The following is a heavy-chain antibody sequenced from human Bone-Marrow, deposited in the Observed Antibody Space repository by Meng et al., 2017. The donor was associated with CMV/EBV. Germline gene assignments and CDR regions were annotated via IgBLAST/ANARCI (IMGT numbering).Heavy chain of an antibody. Sequence: GESLKISCAASGFAFSAYTMHWVRQAPGKGLEWVSVIYSGGSTSYADSVKGRFTISRDNSKNTLYLQMNSLRAEDTAVYYCARARYSSRFDYWGQGTLVTVSS. D-gene: IGHD6-13*01. CDR1: GFAFSAYT. CDR3: ARARYSSRFDY. J-gene: IGHJ4*02. CDR2: IYSGGST. V-gene: IGHV3-53*01.